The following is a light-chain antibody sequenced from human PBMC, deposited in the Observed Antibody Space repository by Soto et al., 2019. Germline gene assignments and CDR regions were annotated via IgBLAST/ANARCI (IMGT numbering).Light chain of an antibody. J-gene: IGKJ4*01. V-gene: IGKV3-15*01. CDR3: QQYNIWPLA. CDR1: QSVSSN. CDR2: GAS. Sequence: EIVMTQSPATLSVSPGERATLSCRASQSVSSNLAWYQQKPGQAPRLLIYGASTRATGIPARFSGSGSGTEFTLTISSLQSEDFAVYYCQQYNIWPLAFGGGTKVEI.